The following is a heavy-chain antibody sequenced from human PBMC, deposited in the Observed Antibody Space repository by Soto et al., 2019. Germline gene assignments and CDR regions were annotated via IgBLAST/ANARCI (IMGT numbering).Heavy chain of an antibody. CDR1: GGTFSSYA. Sequence: QVPLVQSGAEVKKPGASVTVSCKASGGTFSSYAIHWVRQAPGQGLEWMGGIIPMYGPAKYAQRIQGRVTMTADESTTTVYMELTSLTSQDTAVYYCARDTSMVRGVIDNWFDPWGHGTLVTVSS. CDR2: IIPMYGPA. CDR3: ARDTSMVRGVIDNWFDP. D-gene: IGHD3-10*01. V-gene: IGHV1-69*01. J-gene: IGHJ5*02.